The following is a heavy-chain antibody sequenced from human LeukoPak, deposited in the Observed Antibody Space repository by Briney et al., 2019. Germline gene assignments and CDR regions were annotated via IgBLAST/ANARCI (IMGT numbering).Heavy chain of an antibody. CDR1: GYTFTGYY. Sequence: ASVKVSCKDSGYTFTGYYMCWVRQAPGQGLEWMGWSNPNSGGTNYAQKFQGSVTMTRDTSISTAYMELSRLRSDDTAVYYCASVQPLGNWFDPWGQGTLVTVSS. J-gene: IGHJ5*01. CDR3: ASVQPLGNWFDP. D-gene: IGHD3-10*02. V-gene: IGHV1-2*02. CDR2: SNPNSGGT.